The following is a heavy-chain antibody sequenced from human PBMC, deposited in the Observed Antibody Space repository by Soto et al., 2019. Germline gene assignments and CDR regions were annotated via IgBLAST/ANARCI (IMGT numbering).Heavy chain of an antibody. CDR1: GFSLTTTKVG. CDR3: AHLSSRTEAFDI. CDR2: IYWDDDR. Sequence: QITLKESGPTLVKPTQTLTLTCTFSGFSLTTTKVGVGWIRQPPGKALEWLAFIYWDDDRRYSPSPKSRLPHPKDTSKNQVVLTMTNMDPVDTATYYCAHLSSRTEAFDIWGQGTMVTVSS. V-gene: IGHV2-5*02. D-gene: IGHD6-13*01. J-gene: IGHJ3*02.